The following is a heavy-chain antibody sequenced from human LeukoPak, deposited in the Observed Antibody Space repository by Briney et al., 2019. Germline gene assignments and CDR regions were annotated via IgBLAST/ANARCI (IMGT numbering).Heavy chain of an antibody. D-gene: IGHD3-22*01. CDR2: ISVSGGSE. CDR3: ASHAHDYDSSGYFDS. CDR1: RLSFNSNA. V-gene: IGHV3-23*01. J-gene: IGHJ4*02. Sequence: GGSLRLSCVVSRLSFNSNAMYWVRQAPGKGLEWVSGISVSGGSEYYADSVKGRFSVSRDNSKHTVYLQMNSLRAEDTAVYFCASHAHDYDSSGYFDSWGQGALVTVSS.